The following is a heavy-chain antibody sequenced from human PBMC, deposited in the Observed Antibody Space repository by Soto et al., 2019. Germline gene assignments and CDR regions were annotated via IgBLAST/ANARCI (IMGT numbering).Heavy chain of an antibody. CDR2: INPSGGST. Sequence: ASVKVSCKASGYTFTSYYMHWVRQAPGQGLEWMGIINPSGGSTSYAHKFQGRVAMTRDTSTSTVYMELSSLRSEDTAVYYCATFLHYYDSSGPDTFFDYWGQGTLVTVSS. V-gene: IGHV1-46*03. J-gene: IGHJ4*02. D-gene: IGHD3-22*01. CDR3: ATFLHYYDSSGPDTFFDY. CDR1: GYTFTSYY.